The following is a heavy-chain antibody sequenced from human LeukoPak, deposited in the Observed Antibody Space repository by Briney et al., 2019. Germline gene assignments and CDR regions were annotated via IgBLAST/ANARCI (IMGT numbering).Heavy chain of an antibody. CDR3: AKDTGSGRRGQFDY. D-gene: IGHD3-10*01. Sequence: PGGSLRLSCAASGFIFSSYAMSWVRQGPGKGLEWVSAISGSGGGAYYADYADSVKGRSTISRDSSKNTLYLQMNSLRAEDTAVYYCAKDTGSGRRGQFDYWGQGTLVTVSS. J-gene: IGHJ4*02. CDR2: ISGSGGGA. V-gene: IGHV3-23*01. CDR1: GFIFSSYA.